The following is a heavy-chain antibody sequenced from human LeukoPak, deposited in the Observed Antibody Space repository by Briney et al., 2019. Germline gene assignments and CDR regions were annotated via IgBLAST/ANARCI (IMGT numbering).Heavy chain of an antibody. CDR1: GGSISSYY. CDR3: ARKVDYGDFNWFDP. Sequence: SETLSLTCTVSGGSISSYYWSWIRQPPGKGLEWIGYIYYSGSTNYNPSLKSRVTISVDTSKNQFSLKLSSVTAADTAVYYCARKVDYGDFNWFDPWGQGTLVTVSS. D-gene: IGHD4-17*01. V-gene: IGHV4-59*01. J-gene: IGHJ5*02. CDR2: IYYSGST.